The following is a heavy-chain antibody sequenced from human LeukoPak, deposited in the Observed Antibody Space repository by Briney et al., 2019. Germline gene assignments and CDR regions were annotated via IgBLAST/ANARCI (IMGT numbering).Heavy chain of an antibody. J-gene: IGHJ6*03. Sequence: GGSLRLSCAASGFTFSSYSMNWVRQAPGKGLEWVSSISSSSSYIYYADSVKGRFTISRDNAKNSLYLQMNSLRAEDTAVYYCARDTYLWFGESNDYMDVWGKGTTVTVSS. D-gene: IGHD3-10*01. V-gene: IGHV3-21*01. CDR2: ISSSSSYI. CDR1: GFTFSSYS. CDR3: ARDTYLWFGESNDYMDV.